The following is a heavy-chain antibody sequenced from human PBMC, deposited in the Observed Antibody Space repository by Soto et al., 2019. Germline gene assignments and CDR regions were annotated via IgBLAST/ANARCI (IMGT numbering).Heavy chain of an antibody. J-gene: IGHJ4*02. CDR3: AQNGGELIAVY. V-gene: IGHV3-23*01. CDR1: GFTFSSYA. CDR2: ISGSGGST. D-gene: IGHD1-26*01. Sequence: EVQLLESGGGLVQPGGSLRLSCAASGFTFSSYAMSWVRQARGKGLEWVSAISGSGGSTYYADSVKGRFTISRDNSKNTLYLQMNSLRAEDTAVYYCAQNGGELIAVYWGQGTLVTVSS.